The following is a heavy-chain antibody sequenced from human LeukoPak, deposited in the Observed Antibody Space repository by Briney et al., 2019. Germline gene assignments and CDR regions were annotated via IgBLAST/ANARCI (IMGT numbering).Heavy chain of an antibody. D-gene: IGHD4-11*01. J-gene: IGHJ6*03. Sequence: KAGGSLRLSCAASGFTFSSYSMNWVRQAPGKGLEWVSSISSSSSYIYYADSVKGRFTISRDNAKNSLYLQMNSLRAEDTAVYYCTRVEETATTAAIIRKYSYYYYYMDVWGKGNTVTVSS. V-gene: IGHV3-21*01. CDR1: GFTFSSYS. CDR2: ISSSSSYI. CDR3: TRVEETATTAAIIRKYSYYYYYMDV.